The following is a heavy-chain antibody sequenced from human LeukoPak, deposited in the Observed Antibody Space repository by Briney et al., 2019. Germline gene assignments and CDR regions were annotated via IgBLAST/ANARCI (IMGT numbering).Heavy chain of an antibody. V-gene: IGHV3-74*01. Sequence: GGSLRLSCAASGFTFSSYWMHWVRQAPGKGLVWVSRINSDGSSTSYADSVKGRFTISRDNAKNTLYLQMNSLRAEDTAVYYCARDSSADYYDSSGYLNWFDPWGQGTLVTVSS. D-gene: IGHD3-22*01. CDR3: ARDSSADYYDSSGYLNWFDP. J-gene: IGHJ5*02. CDR1: GFTFSSYW. CDR2: INSDGSST.